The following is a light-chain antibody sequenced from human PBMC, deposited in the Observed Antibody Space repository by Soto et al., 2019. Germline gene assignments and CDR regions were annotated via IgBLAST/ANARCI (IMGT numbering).Light chain of an antibody. CDR1: QGISSY. CDR3: QQSYSTLSIT. CDR2: AAS. V-gene: IGKV1-8*01. J-gene: IGKJ5*01. Sequence: AIRMTPSPSSLSASTGDRVTITCRASQGISSYLAWYQQKPGKAPKLLIYAASTLQSGVPSRFSGSGSGTDFTLTISCLQSEDFATYYCQQSYSTLSITFGQGTRLEIK.